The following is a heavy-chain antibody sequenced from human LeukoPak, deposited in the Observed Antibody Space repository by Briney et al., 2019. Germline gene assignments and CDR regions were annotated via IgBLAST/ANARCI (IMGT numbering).Heavy chain of an antibody. Sequence: PGGSLRLSCAASGFTFSSYAMHWVRQAPGKGLEYVSAISSNGGSTYYANSVKGRFTIPRDNSKNTLYLQMGSLRAEDMAVYYCARVPYYDSSGYLDYWGQGTLVTVSS. V-gene: IGHV3-64*01. CDR1: GFTFSSYA. CDR2: ISSNGGST. D-gene: IGHD3-22*01. J-gene: IGHJ4*02. CDR3: ARVPYYDSSGYLDY.